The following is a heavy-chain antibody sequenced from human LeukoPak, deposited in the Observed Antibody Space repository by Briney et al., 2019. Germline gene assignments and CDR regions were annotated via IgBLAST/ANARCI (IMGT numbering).Heavy chain of an antibody. CDR2: ISPDDSDT. CDR3: TRWTPSGGWRQLIVGRDWYFDL. V-gene: IGHV5-51*01. D-gene: IGHD6-13*01. CDR1: GYTFTSYW. J-gene: IGHJ2*01. Sequence: GESLKISCKASGYTFTSYWIGWVRQMPGKGLEWMGFISPDDSDTRYSPAFQGQVTISADKSINTAYLQSSSLKASDTAMYYWTRWTPSGGWRQLIVGRDWYFDLWGRGTLVTVSS.